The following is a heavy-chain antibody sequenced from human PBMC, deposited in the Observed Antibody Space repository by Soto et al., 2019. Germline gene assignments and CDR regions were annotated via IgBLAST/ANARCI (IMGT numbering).Heavy chain of an antibody. D-gene: IGHD2-21*02. CDR1: GGTFSSYA. CDR2: IIPIFGTA. J-gene: IGHJ3*02. CDR3: ARGGIVVVTATAAFDI. Sequence: SVKVSCQASGGTFSSYAISWVRQAPGQGLEWMGGIIPIFGTANYAQKFQGRVTITADESTSTAYMELSSLRSEDTAVYYCARGGIVVVTATAAFDIWGQWTMVTVSS. V-gene: IGHV1-69*13.